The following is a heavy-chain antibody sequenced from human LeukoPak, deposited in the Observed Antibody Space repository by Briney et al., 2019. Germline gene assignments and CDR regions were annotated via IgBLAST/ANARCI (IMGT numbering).Heavy chain of an antibody. V-gene: IGHV4-38-2*02. CDR2: IYHSGST. D-gene: IGHD5-18*01. CDR1: GYSISSGYY. J-gene: IGHJ6*03. CDR3: ARLDTTGYYYYYMDV. Sequence: SETLSLTCTVSGYSISSGYYWGWIRQPPGKGLEWIGSIYHSGSTYYNPSLKSRVTISVDTSKNQFSLKLSSVTAADTAVYYCARLDTTGYYYYYMDVWDKGTTVTISS.